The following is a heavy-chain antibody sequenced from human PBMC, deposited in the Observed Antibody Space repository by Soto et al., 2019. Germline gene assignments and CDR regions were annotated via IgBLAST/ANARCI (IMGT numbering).Heavy chain of an antibody. CDR3: ARDLELRYFDWLLKDWFDP. Sequence: GGSLRLSCAASGFTFSSYGMHWVRQAPGKGLEWVAVIWYDGGNKYYADSVKGRFTISRDNSKNTLYLQMNSLRAEDTAVYYCARDLELRYFDWLLKDWFDPWGQGTLVTVSS. CDR2: IWYDGGNK. D-gene: IGHD3-9*01. V-gene: IGHV3-33*01. CDR1: GFTFSSYG. J-gene: IGHJ5*02.